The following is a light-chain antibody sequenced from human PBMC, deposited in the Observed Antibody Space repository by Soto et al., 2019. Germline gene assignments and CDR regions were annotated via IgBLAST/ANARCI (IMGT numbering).Light chain of an antibody. CDR2: AAS. CDR1: QSISNH. Sequence: DIQMTQSPPSLSASVEDRVIITCRASQSISNHLNWYQQKPGKAPKLLIFAASSSQSGVPSRFSGSRSGPDFTLTISSLQPEDFATYYCQQSYSSPPTFGQGTKVDIK. V-gene: IGKV1-39*01. J-gene: IGKJ1*01. CDR3: QQSYSSPPT.